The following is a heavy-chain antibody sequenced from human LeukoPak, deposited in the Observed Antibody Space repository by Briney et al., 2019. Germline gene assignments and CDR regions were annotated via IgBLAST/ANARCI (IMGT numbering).Heavy chain of an antibody. CDR2: ISGSGGST. CDR3: AKAGAVVVVAAKFFDY. J-gene: IGHJ4*02. D-gene: IGHD2-15*01. V-gene: IGHV3-23*01. Sequence: GGSLRLSCTGSGFTFSTYTMNWVRQAPGKGLEWVSAISGSGGSTYYADSVKGRFTISRDNSKNTLYLQMNSLRAEDTAVYYCAKAGAVVVVAAKFFDYWGQGTLVTVSS. CDR1: GFTFSTYT.